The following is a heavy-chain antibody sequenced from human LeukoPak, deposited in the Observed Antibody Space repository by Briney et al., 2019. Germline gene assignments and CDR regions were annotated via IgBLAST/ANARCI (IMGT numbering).Heavy chain of an antibody. CDR3: ARSGPVLRYFDWLLRPNAFDY. CDR1: GGSFSGYY. J-gene: IGHJ4*02. D-gene: IGHD3-9*01. CDR2: INHSGST. Sequence: SETLSLTCAVYGGSFSGYYWSWIRQPPGKGLEWIGEINHSGSTNYNPSLKSRATISVDTSKNQFSLKLSSVTAADTAVYYCARSGPVLRYFDWLLRPNAFDYWGQGTLVTVSS. V-gene: IGHV4-34*01.